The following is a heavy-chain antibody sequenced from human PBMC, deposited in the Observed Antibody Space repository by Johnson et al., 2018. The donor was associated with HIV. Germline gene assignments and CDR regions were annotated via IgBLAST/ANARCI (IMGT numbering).Heavy chain of an antibody. CDR2: IRYDGSNK. V-gene: IGHV3-30*02. CDR1: GFTFSSYG. CDR3: ARSPRAAEGAFDI. J-gene: IGHJ3*02. Sequence: QVQLVESGGGVVQPGGSLRLSCAASGFTFSSYGMHWVRQAPGKGLEWVAFIRYDGSNKYYADSLKGRFTISRDNSKNTLYLQIDSLRAEDTAVYYCARSPRAAEGAFDIWGQGTMVTVSS. D-gene: IGHD6-13*01.